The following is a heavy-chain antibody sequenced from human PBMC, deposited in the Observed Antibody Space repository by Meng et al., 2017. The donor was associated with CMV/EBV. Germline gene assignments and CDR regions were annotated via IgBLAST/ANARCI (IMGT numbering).Heavy chain of an antibody. CDR1: GGSFSGYY. V-gene: IGHV4-34*01. D-gene: IGHD6-13*01. J-gene: IGHJ4*02. CDR3: ARGGIAAAGPFDY. CDR2: INHSGST. Sequence: QVQLQQRGGGLLKPSEALSLTCSAYGGSFSGYYWSWIRQPPGKGLEWIGEINHSGSTNYNPSLKSRVTISVDTSKNQFSLKLSSVTAADTAVYYCARGGIAAAGPFDYWGQGTLVTVSS.